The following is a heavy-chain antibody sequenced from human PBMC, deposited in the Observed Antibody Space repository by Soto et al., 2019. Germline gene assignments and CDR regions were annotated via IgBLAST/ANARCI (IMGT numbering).Heavy chain of an antibody. CDR2: INTYNGNT. Sequence: QVQLVQSGAEVKNPGASVKVSCKASGYTFTRYGIGWARQAPGQGLEWMGWINTYNGNTNYAQNVQGRVTLTTDTSTSTAYMELGSLRSNDTAIYYCAMVDVYVTPTPQDVWGQGTTVIVPS. D-gene: IGHD3-16*01. J-gene: IGHJ6*02. CDR1: GYTFTRYG. V-gene: IGHV1-18*01. CDR3: AMVDVYVTPTPQDV.